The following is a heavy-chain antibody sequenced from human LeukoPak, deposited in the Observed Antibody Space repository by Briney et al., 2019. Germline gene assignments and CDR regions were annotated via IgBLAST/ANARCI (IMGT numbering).Heavy chain of an antibody. Sequence: GGSLRLSCAASGFTFSSYAMSWVRQAPGKGLEWVANIHPDGGTKNYVDSVKGRFTISRDNAANSLYLQMSSLRAEDTAVYYCASTFPYCSGGTCALGGQGTLVTVSS. J-gene: IGHJ4*02. V-gene: IGHV3-7*01. CDR2: IHPDGGTK. CDR3: ASTFPYCSGGTCAL. CDR1: GFTFSSYA. D-gene: IGHD2-15*01.